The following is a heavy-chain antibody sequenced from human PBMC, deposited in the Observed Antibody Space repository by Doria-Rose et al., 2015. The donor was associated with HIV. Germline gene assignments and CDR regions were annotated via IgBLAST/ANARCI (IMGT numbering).Heavy chain of an antibody. CDR1: GGSFSGYY. V-gene: IGHV4-34*01. CDR3: ARGPSDFGDYVAFQR. J-gene: IGHJ1*01. Sequence: QVQLQQWDAGLLKPSDTLSLTCAVYGGSFSGYYWTWIRQSPGKGLEWIGEINHGGSTNHNPPLKSRVTISLDMSKNQFSRKVTSVTAADTAVYYCARGPSDFGDYVAFQRGGQG. D-gene: IGHD4-17*01. CDR2: INHGGST.